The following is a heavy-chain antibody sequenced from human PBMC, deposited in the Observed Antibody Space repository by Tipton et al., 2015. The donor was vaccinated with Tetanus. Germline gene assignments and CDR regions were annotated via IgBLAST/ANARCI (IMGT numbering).Heavy chain of an antibody. CDR1: GGSISSFNYY. V-gene: IGHV4-39*01. CDR3: ARLSSSANDAHVFDI. Sequence: GLVKPSETLSLTCTVSGGSISSFNYYWGWIRQPPGKGLEWIGSIYNTGNTYYNPSLGSRVTMSVDTSKIQFSLKVTSVTAADTAVYYCARLSSSANDAHVFDIWGQGTMVTVSS. CDR2: IYNTGNT. J-gene: IGHJ3*02. D-gene: IGHD3-22*01.